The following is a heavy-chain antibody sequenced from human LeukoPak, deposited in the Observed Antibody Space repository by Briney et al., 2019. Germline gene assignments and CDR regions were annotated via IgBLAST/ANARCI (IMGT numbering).Heavy chain of an antibody. CDR3: ATGWQRYSLNY. CDR1: GYSLSELS. Sequence: ASVSVSSTLSGYSLSELSMHWGRHTPGKSREWMGRFEDGETVYSQTFQGRVTMTEDTSTDTAYMELTSLRSDDTAVYYCATGWQRYSLNYWGQGTLVTVSS. J-gene: IGHJ4*02. CDR2: FEDGET. V-gene: IGHV1-24*01. D-gene: IGHD5-12*01.